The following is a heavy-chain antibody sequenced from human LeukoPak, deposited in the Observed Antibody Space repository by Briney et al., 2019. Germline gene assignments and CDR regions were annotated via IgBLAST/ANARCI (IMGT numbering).Heavy chain of an antibody. V-gene: IGHV3-15*01. D-gene: IGHD4-17*01. CDR1: EFTFSNAW. J-gene: IGHJ5*02. CDR2: IKSKTDGGTT. Sequence: GGSLRLFCAASEFTFSNAWMSWVRQAPGKGLEWVGRIKSKTDGGTTDYAAPVKGRFTISRDDSKNTLYLQMNSLKTEDTAVYYCTRRHDYGDYLNWFDPWGQGTLVTVSS. CDR3: TRRHDYGDYLNWFDP.